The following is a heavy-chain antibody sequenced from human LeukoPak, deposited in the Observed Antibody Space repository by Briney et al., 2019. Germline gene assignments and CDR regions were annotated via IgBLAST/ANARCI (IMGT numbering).Heavy chain of an antibody. CDR3: ARGSSYYDSSGYYY. D-gene: IGHD3-22*01. J-gene: IGHJ4*02. CDR2: INPNSGGT. CDR1: GYTFTGYY. V-gene: IGHV1-2*04. Sequence: ASVKVSCKASGYTFTGYYMHWVRQAPGQGLEWMGWINPNSGGTNYAQKFQGWVTMTRDTSISTAYMELSRLRSDDTAVYYCARGSSYYDSSGYYYWGQGTLVTVSS.